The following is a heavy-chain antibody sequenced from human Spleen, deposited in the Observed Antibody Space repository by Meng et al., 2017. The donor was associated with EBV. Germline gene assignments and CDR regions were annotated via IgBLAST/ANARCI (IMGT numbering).Heavy chain of an antibody. J-gene: IGHJ5*02. Sequence: QLHVWASRPGQVKPSETLSLTCTVSGASISSFYCWGSIRQTPGRGLEWIGSVHYTGSTYYSPSLKSRVNVSVDTSKNQFSLRLTSVTAADTAVYYCARPFPSWQSPRLDPFGAWGQGTLVTVSS. CDR2: VHYTGST. V-gene: IGHV4-39*01. CDR3: ARPFPSWQSPRLDPFGA. D-gene: IGHD6-19*01. CDR1: GASISSFYC.